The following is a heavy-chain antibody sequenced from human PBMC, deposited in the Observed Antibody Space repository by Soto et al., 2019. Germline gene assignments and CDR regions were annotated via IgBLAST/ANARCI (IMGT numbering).Heavy chain of an antibody. CDR2: IYPGDSDT. D-gene: IGHD2-15*01. J-gene: IGHJ4*02. Sequence: PLQSKKICCKGSGYMFTSHWICCFRQRTVKGLEWMGIIYPGDSDTRYSPSFQGQVTISADKSISTAYLQWSSLKASDTAMYYCARLPGYCSSGSCPIYFDYLGQGTLVTAPQ. CDR1: GYMFTSHW. CDR3: ARLPGYCSSGSCPIYFDY. V-gene: IGHV5-51*01.